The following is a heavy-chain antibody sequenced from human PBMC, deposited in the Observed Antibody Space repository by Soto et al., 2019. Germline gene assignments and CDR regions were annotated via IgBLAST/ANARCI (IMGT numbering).Heavy chain of an antibody. D-gene: IGHD2-21*02. CDR1: GDTFTSYA. Sequence: ASVKVSCKASGDTFTSYAMHWVRQAPGQGLEWMGIINPSGGSTSYAQKFQGRVTMTRDTSTSTVYMELSSLRSEDTAVYYCARGSSRGDCYPLWGQGTLVTVSS. CDR2: INPSGGST. V-gene: IGHV1-46*01. CDR3: ARGSSRGDCYPL. J-gene: IGHJ4*02.